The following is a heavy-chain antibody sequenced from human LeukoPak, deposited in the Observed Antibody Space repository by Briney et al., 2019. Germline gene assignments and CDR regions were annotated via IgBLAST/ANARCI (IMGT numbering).Heavy chain of an antibody. V-gene: IGHV3-30-3*01. CDR1: GFTFSNYN. CDR3: VILYYDILTGYPNAFDI. D-gene: IGHD3-9*01. Sequence: GGSLRLSCAASGFTFSNYNVNWVRQAPGKGLEWVAVISYDGTNKYYADSVKGRFTISRDNSKDTLYLQVDSLRAEDTAVYYCVILYYDILTGYPNAFDIWGQGTMVTVCS. J-gene: IGHJ3*02. CDR2: ISYDGTNK.